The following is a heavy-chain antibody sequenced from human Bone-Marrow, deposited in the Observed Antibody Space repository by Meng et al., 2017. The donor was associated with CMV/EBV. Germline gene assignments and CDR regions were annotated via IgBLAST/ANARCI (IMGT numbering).Heavy chain of an antibody. CDR1: GFTFSSHS. J-gene: IGHJ5*02. CDR2: ISSSSSYI. D-gene: IGHD2-21*01. V-gene: IGHV3-21*01. Sequence: GESLKISCAGSGFTFSSHSMNWVRQAPGKGLEWVSSISSSSSYIYYADSVKGRFTISRDNAKNPLYLQMNSLRAEDTAVYYCATDVAYCGGDCPSYPWGQGTLVTVSS. CDR3: ATDVAYCGGDCPSYP.